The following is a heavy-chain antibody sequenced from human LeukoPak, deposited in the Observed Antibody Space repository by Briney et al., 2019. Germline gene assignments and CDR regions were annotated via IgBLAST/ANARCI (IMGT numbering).Heavy chain of an antibody. V-gene: IGHV3-30*03. CDR3: ARLGEDSYGYQTDFDY. CDR1: GFTFSSYG. CDR2: TSYDGTKN. J-gene: IGHJ4*02. Sequence: GGSLRLSCAASGFTFSSYGMHWVRQAPGKGLDWVAFTSYDGTKNYYADSVKGRFTISRDNSKNTLFLQMNSLRPEDAAVYYCARLGEDSYGYQTDFDYWGQGTLVTVSS. D-gene: IGHD5-18*01.